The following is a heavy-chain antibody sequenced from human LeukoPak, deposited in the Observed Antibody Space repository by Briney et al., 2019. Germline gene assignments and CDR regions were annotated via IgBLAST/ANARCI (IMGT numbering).Heavy chain of an antibody. CDR2: INHTGST. V-gene: IGHV4-34*01. Sequence: SETLSLTCVVYGGPLSGYYWSWIRQTPGKGLEWIGEINHTGSTNYNPSLGSRVTMSVDTTQKQLSLKLTSVTAADTAVYYCALDYGMFLDGMDVWGQGTTVTVSS. CDR1: GGPLSGYY. J-gene: IGHJ6*02. CDR3: ALDYGMFLDGMDV. D-gene: IGHD4-17*01.